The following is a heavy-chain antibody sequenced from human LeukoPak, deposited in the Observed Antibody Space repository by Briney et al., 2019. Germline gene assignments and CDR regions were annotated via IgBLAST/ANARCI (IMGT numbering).Heavy chain of an antibody. CDR2: ISSSSSYI. CDR1: GFTFSSYS. V-gene: IGHV3-21*01. D-gene: IGHD1-26*01. Sequence: GGSLRLSCAASGFTFSSYSMDWVRQAPGKGLEWVSSISSSSSYIYYADSVKGRFTISRDNAKNSLYLQMNSLRAEDTAVYYCARDMMLTPDFIVGANDAFDIWGQGTMVTVSS. J-gene: IGHJ3*02. CDR3: ARDMMLTPDFIVGANDAFDI.